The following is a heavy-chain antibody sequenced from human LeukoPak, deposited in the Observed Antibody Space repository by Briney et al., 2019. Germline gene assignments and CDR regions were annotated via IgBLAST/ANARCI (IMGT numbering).Heavy chain of an antibody. D-gene: IGHD3-16*01. CDR2: INPDSGGT. CDR3: AKDRGPEWWGSFDY. Sequence: ASLKVSCKASGYTFIGYYVQWVRQAPGQGLECMGWINPDSGGTNYAQKFQGRVTMTRDAPISTAYMELSRLTSDDTAVYYCAKDRGPEWWGSFDYWGQGTLVTVSS. CDR1: GYTFIGYY. V-gene: IGHV1-2*02. J-gene: IGHJ4*02.